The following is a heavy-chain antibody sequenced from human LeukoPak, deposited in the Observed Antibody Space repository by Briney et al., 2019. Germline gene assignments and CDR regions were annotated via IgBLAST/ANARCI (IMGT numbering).Heavy chain of an antibody. V-gene: IGHV4-59*08. CDR2: IYYSGST. CDR3: ARLAGHFDY. CDR1: GGSISSYY. J-gene: IGHJ4*02. Sequence: SETLSLTCTVSGGSISSYYWSWIRQPPGKGLEWIGYIYYSGSTNYNPSLKSRVTISVDTSKNQFSLKPSSVTAADTAVYYCARLAGHFDYWGQGTLVTVSS. D-gene: IGHD2-21*01.